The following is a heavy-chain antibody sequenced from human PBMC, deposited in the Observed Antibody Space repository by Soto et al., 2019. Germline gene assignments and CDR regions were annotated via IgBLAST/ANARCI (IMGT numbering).Heavy chain of an antibody. Sequence: QVQLVQSGAEVRKPGASVTVSCRSSGDSFNDYYIHWVRQAPGQGLEWMGWINPNSGVTKYAQKFQGWVSMTRDTSIRTVYMQLSRVRSDDTAAYYCARESGGATATLDYYYFYMDVWGTGTTVTVSS. CDR2: INPNSGVT. V-gene: IGHV1-2*04. CDR1: GDSFNDYY. D-gene: IGHD5-12*01. J-gene: IGHJ6*03. CDR3: ARESGGATATLDYYYFYMDV.